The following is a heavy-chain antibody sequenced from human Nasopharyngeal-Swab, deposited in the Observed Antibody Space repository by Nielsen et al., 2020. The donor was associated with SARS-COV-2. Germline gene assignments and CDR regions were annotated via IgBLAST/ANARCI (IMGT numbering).Heavy chain of an antibody. V-gene: IGHV5-51*01. CDR3: ATPVSSSEKYAFEV. J-gene: IGHJ3*01. Sequence: GESLKISCKASGYRFAAYWIGWVRQMPGKGLEWMGNFYPGDSQTRYSPSFQGQVTIAVDMSITTAYLQWSSLKASDTAMYYCATPVSSSEKYAFEVWGQGTMVTVSS. D-gene: IGHD6-13*01. CDR2: FYPGDSQT. CDR1: GYRFAAYW.